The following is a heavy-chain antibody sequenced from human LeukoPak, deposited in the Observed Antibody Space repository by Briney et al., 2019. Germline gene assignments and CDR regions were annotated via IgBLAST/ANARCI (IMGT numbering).Heavy chain of an antibody. CDR2: INWNGGST. J-gene: IGHJ4*02. CDR1: GFTFDDYA. Sequence: GGSLRLSCAASGFTFDDYAMSWVRPAPGKGLEWVSGINWNGGSTVYADSVKGRFTLSRDNPKNSLYLQMNSLRAEDTAFYYCAREGMAGRGLFDCWGQGTLVTVSS. D-gene: IGHD5-24*01. CDR3: AREGMAGRGLFDC. V-gene: IGHV3-20*04.